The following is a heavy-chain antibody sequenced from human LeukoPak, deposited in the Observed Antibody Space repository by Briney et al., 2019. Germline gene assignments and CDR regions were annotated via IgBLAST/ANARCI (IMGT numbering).Heavy chain of an antibody. Sequence: ASVKVSCKASGYTFTGYYMHWVRQAPGQGLEWMGWINPNSGGTNYAQKFQGRVTMTRDTSISTAYMELSRLRSDETAVYYCARASSVYDSSGYRRSFDYWGQGTLVTVSS. CDR2: INPNSGGT. J-gene: IGHJ4*02. CDR1: GYTFTGYY. V-gene: IGHV1-2*02. CDR3: ARASSVYDSSGYRRSFDY. D-gene: IGHD3-22*01.